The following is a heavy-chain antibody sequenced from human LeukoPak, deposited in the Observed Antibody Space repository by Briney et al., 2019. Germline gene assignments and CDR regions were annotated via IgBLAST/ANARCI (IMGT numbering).Heavy chain of an antibody. Sequence: GGSLRLSCAASGFIVTNNYINWVRQAPGKGLEWVSVTYSGGNTYYADSVKDRFTISRDNSKNTLYLQMNSLRAEDTAVYYCARERTTSTVFDYWGQGTLVTVSS. CDR1: GFIVTNNY. CDR3: ARERTTSTVFDY. J-gene: IGHJ4*02. V-gene: IGHV3-66*01. CDR2: TYSGGNT. D-gene: IGHD4-17*01.